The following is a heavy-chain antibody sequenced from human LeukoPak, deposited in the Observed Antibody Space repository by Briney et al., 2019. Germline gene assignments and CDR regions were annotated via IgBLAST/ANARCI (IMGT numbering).Heavy chain of an antibody. Sequence: GKSLRLSCAASGFTFNNYGMHWGRQAPGKGLEWVALISYDGRNKHYPDSVKGRFTISRDISTDTLWLQMDSLRTEDTAVYYCAKGPLRGTAAAIDYWGQGTLVTVSS. V-gene: IGHV3-30*18. CDR2: ISYDGRNK. CDR1: GFTFNNYG. CDR3: AKGPLRGTAAAIDY. D-gene: IGHD2-2*01. J-gene: IGHJ4*02.